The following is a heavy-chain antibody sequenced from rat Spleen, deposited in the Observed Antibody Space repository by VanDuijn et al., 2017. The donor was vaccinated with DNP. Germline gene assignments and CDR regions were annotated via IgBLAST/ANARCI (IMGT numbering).Heavy chain of an antibody. J-gene: IGHJ3*01. CDR1: GFTFSDYY. D-gene: IGHD1-1*01. V-gene: IGHV5-22*01. CDR3: ARPGYYSGGGFAY. Sequence: EVQLVESGGGLVQPGRSLKLSCAASGFTFSDYYMAWVRQAPTKGLGCVAYISFDGGATYCGDSVKGRFTISRDNAKSTLYLQMNSLRSEDKATYYCARPGYYSGGGFAYWGQGTLVTVSS. CDR2: ISFDGGAT.